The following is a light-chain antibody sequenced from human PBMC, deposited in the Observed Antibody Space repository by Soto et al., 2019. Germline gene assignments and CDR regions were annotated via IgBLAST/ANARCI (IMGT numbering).Light chain of an antibody. V-gene: IGKV3-11*01. CDR2: DAY. CDR1: QSVSSN. Sequence: IVLTQSPATLSLSPGGRATLSCRASQSVSSNLAWYQQKPGQAPRLLIFDAYNRATGIPGRFSGSGSGTDFTLTISSLEPEDFAVYYCQQRSNWPLTFGGGTKVDIK. J-gene: IGKJ4*01. CDR3: QQRSNWPLT.